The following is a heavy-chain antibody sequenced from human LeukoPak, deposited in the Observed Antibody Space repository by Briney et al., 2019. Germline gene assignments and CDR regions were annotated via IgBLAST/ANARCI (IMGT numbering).Heavy chain of an antibody. V-gene: IGHV4-59*01. CDR3: ARGRDYDILTEFDP. CDR1: GGSISSYY. CDR2: IYYSGST. J-gene: IGHJ5*02. Sequence: SETLSLTCTVSGGSISSYYWSWIRQPPGKGLEWSGYIYYSGSTNYNPSLKSRVTISVGTSKNQFSLKLSSVTAADTAVYYCARGRDYDILTEFDPWGQGTLVTVSS. D-gene: IGHD3-9*01.